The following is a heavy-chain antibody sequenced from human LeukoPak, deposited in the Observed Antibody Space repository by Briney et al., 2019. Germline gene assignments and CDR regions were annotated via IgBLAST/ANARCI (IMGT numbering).Heavy chain of an antibody. CDR3: ARDARYDNWPIDY. CDR2: INPNSGGT. D-gene: IGHD1-1*01. J-gene: IGHJ4*02. V-gene: IGHV1-2*02. Sequence: ASVKVSCKASGYTFTGYYMHWVRQAPGQGLEWMGWINPNSGGTNYAQKFQGRVTMTRDTSISTAYMELSRLRSDDTAVYYCARDARYDNWPIDYWGQGTLVTVSS. CDR1: GYTFTGYY.